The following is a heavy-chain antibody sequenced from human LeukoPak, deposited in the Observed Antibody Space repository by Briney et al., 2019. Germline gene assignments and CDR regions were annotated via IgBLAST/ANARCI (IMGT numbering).Heavy chain of an antibody. D-gene: IGHD1-7*01. Sequence: HAGGSLRLSCAASGFIFSRYWMSWVRQAPGKGLEWVANINQDGSEKYYVDSVKGRFTISRDNAKNSLFLQMNSLRAEDTAVYYCARARNCDYWGQGTLVTVSS. CDR2: INQDGSEK. J-gene: IGHJ4*02. V-gene: IGHV3-7*05. CDR1: GFIFSRYW. CDR3: ARARNCDY.